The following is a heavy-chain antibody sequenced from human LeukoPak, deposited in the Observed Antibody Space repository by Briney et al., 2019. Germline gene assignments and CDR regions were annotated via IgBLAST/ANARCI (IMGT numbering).Heavy chain of an antibody. Sequence: ASVKVSCKASGYTFTGYYMHWVRQAPGQGLEWMGWINPNSGGTNYAQKFQGRVTMTRDTSISTAYMEPSRLRSDDTAVYYCARAPWSSGWSASAFDIWGQGTMVTVSS. D-gene: IGHD6-19*01. V-gene: IGHV1-2*02. CDR1: GYTFTGYY. J-gene: IGHJ3*02. CDR3: ARAPWSSGWSASAFDI. CDR2: INPNSGGT.